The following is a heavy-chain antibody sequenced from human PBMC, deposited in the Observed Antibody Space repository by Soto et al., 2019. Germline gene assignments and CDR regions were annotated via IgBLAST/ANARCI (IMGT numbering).Heavy chain of an antibody. CDR1: GFTFSSYA. Sequence: QVQLVESGGGVVQPGRSLRLSCEASGFTFSSYAMHWVRQAPGKGLEWVAVISYDGSNKYYADSVKGRFTISRDNSKNTLYLQMNSLRAEDTAVYYCARPTLTFNKGYGMDVWGQGTTVTVSS. CDR3: ARPTLTFNKGYGMDV. CDR2: ISYDGSNK. J-gene: IGHJ6*02. V-gene: IGHV3-30-3*01.